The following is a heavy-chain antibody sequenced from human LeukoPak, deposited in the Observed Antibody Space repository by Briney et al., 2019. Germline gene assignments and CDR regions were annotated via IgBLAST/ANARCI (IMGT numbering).Heavy chain of an antibody. V-gene: IGHV1-2*02. CDR2: INPNSADT. Sequence: ASVKVSCKASGYTFTDYYVHWVRQAPGQGLEWMGWINPNSADTSYAQKFRGRVIMTRDTSINTAYVVLSGLKSDDTAVYYCASGSQVGATNAYWGQGTLVTVSS. CDR3: ASGSQVGATNAY. D-gene: IGHD1-26*01. J-gene: IGHJ4*02. CDR1: GYTFTDYY.